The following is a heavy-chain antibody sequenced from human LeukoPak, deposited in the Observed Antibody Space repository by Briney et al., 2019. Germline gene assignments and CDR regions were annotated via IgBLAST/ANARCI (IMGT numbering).Heavy chain of an antibody. CDR3: ARESESSGWYDY. J-gene: IGHJ4*02. CDR1: GFMFHDYA. D-gene: IGHD6-19*01. Sequence: GGSLRLSCAGPGFMFHDYAIHWVRQSPGKGLEWVSLISGDGGSTFYADSVKGRFTISRDNSKNSLYLQMNSLRSDDTALYYCARESESSGWYDYWGQGTLVTVSS. CDR2: ISGDGGST. V-gene: IGHV3-43*02.